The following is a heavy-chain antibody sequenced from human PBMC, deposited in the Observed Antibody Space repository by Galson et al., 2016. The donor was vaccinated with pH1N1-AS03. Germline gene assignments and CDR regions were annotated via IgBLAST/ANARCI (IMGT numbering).Heavy chain of an antibody. D-gene: IGHD5-12*01. CDR3: TKTSGYDFDF. V-gene: IGHV2-5*02. CDR2: VHWDGVD. J-gene: IGHJ4*02. CDR1: GFSLGATSVG. Sequence: PALVKPTQTLTLTCSFSGFSLGATSVGLAWIRQPPGEALEWLALVHWDGVDRLSPSPRGRLAITKDTSKNQVVLTMTNMGPADTGTYFCTKTSGYDFDFWGQGAPVTVS.